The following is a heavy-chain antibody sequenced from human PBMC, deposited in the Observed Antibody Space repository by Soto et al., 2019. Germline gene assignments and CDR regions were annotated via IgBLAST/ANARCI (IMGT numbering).Heavy chain of an antibody. J-gene: IGHJ3*02. CDR3: ARDSSGGRGGNAFDI. CDR1: GGSISRYY. D-gene: IGHD6-19*01. CDR2: ISYRGNT. Sequence: QVQLQEAGPGLVKPSETLSLTCTISGGSISRYYWSWIRQPPGKGLEWIGYISYRGNTNYNPSLKTRVTISVDTSKNQFSLKLSSVTAADTAVYYCARDSSGGRGGNAFDIWGRGTMVTVSS. V-gene: IGHV4-59*12.